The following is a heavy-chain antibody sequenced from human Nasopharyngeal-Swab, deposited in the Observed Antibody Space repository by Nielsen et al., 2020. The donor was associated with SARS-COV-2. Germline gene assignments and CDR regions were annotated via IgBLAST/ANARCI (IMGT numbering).Heavy chain of an antibody. CDR1: GFTFSSYN. CDR3: AKSAGRLLWFGELSPFFDY. D-gene: IGHD3-10*01. J-gene: IGHJ4*02. V-gene: IGHV3-21*01. CDR2: ISSSSSYI. Sequence: GGSLRLSCAASGFTFSSYNMNWVRQAPGKGLEWVSSISSSSSYIYYADSVKGRFTISRDNAKNSLYLQMNSLRAEDTAVYYCAKSAGRLLWFGELSPFFDYWGQGTLVTVSS.